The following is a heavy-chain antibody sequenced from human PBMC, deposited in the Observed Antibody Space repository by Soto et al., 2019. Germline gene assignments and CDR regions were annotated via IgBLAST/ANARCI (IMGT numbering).Heavy chain of an antibody. CDR3: ARQNPLSGYGYGLGGYYFDY. Sequence: SETLSLTCPVSGGSVSSRAYYWGWIRQPPGKGLEWIGNIYYSGSTSYNPSLKSRVTMSVDTSKSQFSLKLTSVTAADTAVYYCARQNPLSGYGYGLGGYYFDYWGQGTLVTVSS. D-gene: IGHD5-18*01. J-gene: IGHJ4*02. CDR2: IYYSGST. V-gene: IGHV4-39*01. CDR1: GGSVSSRAYY.